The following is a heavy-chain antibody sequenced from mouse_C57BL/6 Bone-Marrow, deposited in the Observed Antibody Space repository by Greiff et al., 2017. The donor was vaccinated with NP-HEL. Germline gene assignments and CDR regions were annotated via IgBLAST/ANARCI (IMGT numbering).Heavy chain of an antibody. CDR1: GYTFTSYW. J-gene: IGHJ2*01. V-gene: IGHV1-53*01. CDR3: ARYRYGTPPGY. CDR2: INPSNGGT. D-gene: IGHD1-1*01. Sequence: VQLQQSGTELVKPGASVKLSCKASGYTFTSYWMHWVQQRPGQGLEWIGNINPSNGGTNYDETFKSKATLTGDKSSSTASMQLSSLTSEDSAFYYSARYRYGTPPGYWGQGTTLTVSS.